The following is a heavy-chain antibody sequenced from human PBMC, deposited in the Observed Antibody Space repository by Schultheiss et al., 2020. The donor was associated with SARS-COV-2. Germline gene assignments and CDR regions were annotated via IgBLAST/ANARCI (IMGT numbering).Heavy chain of an antibody. V-gene: IGHV4-38-2*01. Sequence: SETLSLTCAVSGYSISSGYYWGWIRQPPGKGLEWIGSIYYSGSTYYNPSLKSRVTISVDTSKNQFSLKLSSVTAADTAVYYCATSGSYWPFHYWGQGTLVTVSS. CDR2: IYYSGST. J-gene: IGHJ4*02. CDR3: ATSGSYWPFHY. CDR1: GYSISSGYY. D-gene: IGHD1-26*01.